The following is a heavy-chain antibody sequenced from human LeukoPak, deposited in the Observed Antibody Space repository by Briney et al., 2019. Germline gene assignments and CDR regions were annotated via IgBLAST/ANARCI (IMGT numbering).Heavy chain of an antibody. CDR2: ISRTTNYT. J-gene: IGHJ4*02. Sequence: PGGSLRLSCAASGFTFSSYYMNWVRQAPGKGVEWVSSISRTTNYTYYTDSVKGRFTISRDNAKNSLYLQMNSLTAEDTAVYYCTRVSYADGGYFDYWGQGTLVTVSS. CDR3: TRVSYADGGYFDY. CDR1: GFTFSSYY. D-gene: IGHD3-16*01. V-gene: IGHV3-21*01.